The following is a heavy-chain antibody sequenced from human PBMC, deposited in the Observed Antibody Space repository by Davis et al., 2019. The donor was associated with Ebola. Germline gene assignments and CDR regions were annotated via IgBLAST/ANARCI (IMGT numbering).Heavy chain of an antibody. D-gene: IGHD6-13*01. Sequence: PSETLSLTCAVYGGSFSGYYWSWIRQPPGKGLEWIGEINHSGSTNYNPSLKSRVTISVDTSKNQFSLKLSSVTAADTAVYYCARGCIAAAGYPRGHNWFDPWGQGTLVTVSS. CDR1: GGSFSGYY. V-gene: IGHV4-34*01. CDR2: INHSGST. CDR3: ARGCIAAAGYPRGHNWFDP. J-gene: IGHJ5*02.